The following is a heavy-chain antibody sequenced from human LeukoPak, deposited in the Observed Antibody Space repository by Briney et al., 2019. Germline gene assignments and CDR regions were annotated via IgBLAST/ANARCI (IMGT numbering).Heavy chain of an antibody. CDR3: ARVHDSSGYYFESEYYFDY. V-gene: IGHV4-59*11. J-gene: IGHJ4*02. CDR1: GGSISSHY. Sequence: SETLSLTCTVSGGSISSHYWSWIRQPPGKGLEWIGYIYCSGSTNYNPSLKSRVTISVDTSKNQFSLKLSSVTAADTAVYYCARVHDSSGYYFESEYYFDYWGQGTLVTVSS. CDR2: IYCSGST. D-gene: IGHD3-22*01.